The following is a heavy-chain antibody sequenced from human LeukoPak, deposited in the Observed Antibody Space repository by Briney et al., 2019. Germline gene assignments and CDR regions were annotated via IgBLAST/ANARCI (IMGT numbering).Heavy chain of an antibody. CDR1: GFTFRDYY. Sequence: GGSLRLSCAASGFTFRDYYMGWIRQAPGKGLEWISYITSSGSATYSADSVKGRFTISRDNSKNSVYLQMNSLRVEDTSVYYCARAFNDGFDIWGQGTKVTVSS. J-gene: IGHJ3*02. CDR3: ARAFNDGFDI. CDR2: ITSSGSAT. V-gene: IGHV3-11*04.